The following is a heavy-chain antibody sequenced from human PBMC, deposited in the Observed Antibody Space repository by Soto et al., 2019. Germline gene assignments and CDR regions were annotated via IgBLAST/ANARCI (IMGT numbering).Heavy chain of an antibody. D-gene: IGHD6-13*01. V-gene: IGHV5-51*01. J-gene: IGHJ5*02. Sequence: GESLKISCKASGYSFSTYWIGWVRQMPGKGLEWMGIIYPGDSDTRYSPSFQGQVTISADKSISTAYLQWSSLKASDTAMYYCASTSIAAAGKDYNWFDPWGQGTLVTVSS. CDR1: GYSFSTYW. CDR3: ASTSIAAAGKDYNWFDP. CDR2: IYPGDSDT.